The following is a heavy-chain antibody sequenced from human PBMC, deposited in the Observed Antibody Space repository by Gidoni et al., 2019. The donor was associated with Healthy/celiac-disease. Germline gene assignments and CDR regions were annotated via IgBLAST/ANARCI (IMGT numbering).Heavy chain of an antibody. CDR1: GFTFSSYA. CDR3: AKDLNQGSGWLRLGGEYYYGMDV. V-gene: IGHV3-23*01. Sequence: EVQLLESGGGLVQPGGSLRPSCAASGFTFSSYAMRWVRQAPGKGLEWVSAISGSGGSTYYADSVKGRFTISRDNSKNTLYLQMNSLRAEDTAVYYCAKDLNQGSGWLRLGGEYYYGMDVWGQGTTVTVSS. D-gene: IGHD5-12*01. CDR2: ISGSGGST. J-gene: IGHJ6*02.